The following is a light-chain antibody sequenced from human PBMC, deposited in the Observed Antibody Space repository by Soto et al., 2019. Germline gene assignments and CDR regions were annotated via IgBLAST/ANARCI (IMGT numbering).Light chain of an antibody. V-gene: IGKV4-1*01. CDR2: WAS. CDR1: QSVFYNSTNKNY. Sequence: DIVMTQSPDSLAVSLGERATINCKSSQSVFYNSTNKNYLAWYQQKPGQSPKLLIYWASTRESGVPDRFSGSGSGTDVTLTISNLQAEDVAVYYCQEYVSISFGQGTRLEI. J-gene: IGKJ5*01. CDR3: QEYVSIS.